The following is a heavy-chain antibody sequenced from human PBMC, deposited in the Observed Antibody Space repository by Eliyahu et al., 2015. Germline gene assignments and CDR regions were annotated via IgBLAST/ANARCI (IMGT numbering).Heavy chain of an antibody. Sequence: QVQLQESGPGLVKPSQTLSLTCTVSGGSISSGSYYWSWIRQPAGKGLEWIGRIYTSGSTNYNPSLKSRVTISVDTSKNQFSLKLSSVTAADTAVYYCARDRPDIVATTLDYWGQGTLVTVSS. CDR2: IYTSGST. CDR1: GGSISSGSYY. J-gene: IGHJ4*02. D-gene: IGHD5-12*01. V-gene: IGHV4-61*02. CDR3: ARDRPDIVATTLDY.